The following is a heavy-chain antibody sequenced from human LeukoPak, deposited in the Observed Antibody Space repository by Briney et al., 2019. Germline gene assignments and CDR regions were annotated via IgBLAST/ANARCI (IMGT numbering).Heavy chain of an antibody. J-gene: IGHJ1*01. CDR2: IIPIFGTA. CDR1: GGTFISYA. Sequence: SVKVSCKASGGTFISYAISWVRQAPGQGLEWRGGIIPIFGTANYAQKFQGRVTITADESTSTAYMELSSLRSEDTAVYYCARDQGIAVAGRAEYFQHWGQGTLVTVSS. CDR3: ARDQGIAVAGRAEYFQH. V-gene: IGHV1-69*13. D-gene: IGHD6-19*01.